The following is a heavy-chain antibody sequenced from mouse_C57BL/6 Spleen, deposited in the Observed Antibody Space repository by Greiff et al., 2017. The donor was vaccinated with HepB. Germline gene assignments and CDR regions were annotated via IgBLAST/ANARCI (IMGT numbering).Heavy chain of an antibody. CDR2: ISSGSSTI. CDR1: GFTFSDYG. CDR3: ARRVVATEYYAMDY. Sequence: EVMLVESGGGLVKPGGSLKLSCAASGFTFSDYGMHWVRQAPEKGLEWVAYISSGSSTIYYADTVKGRFTISRDNAKNTLFLQMTSLRSEDTAMYYCARRVVATEYYAMDYWGQGTSVTVSS. V-gene: IGHV5-17*01. D-gene: IGHD1-1*01. J-gene: IGHJ4*01.